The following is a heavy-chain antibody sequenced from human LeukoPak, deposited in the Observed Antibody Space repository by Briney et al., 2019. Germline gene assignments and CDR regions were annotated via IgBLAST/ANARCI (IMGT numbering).Heavy chain of an antibody. V-gene: IGHV3-30*18. Sequence: PGGSLRLSCAASGFTFSSYGMHWVRQAPGKGLEWVAVISYDGSNKYYADSVKGRFTISRDNSKNTLYLQMNSLRAEDTAVYYWAKESQYYDILTGMDVWGQGTTVTVSS. CDR3: AKESQYYDILTGMDV. CDR2: ISYDGSNK. CDR1: GFTFSSYG. J-gene: IGHJ6*02. D-gene: IGHD3-9*01.